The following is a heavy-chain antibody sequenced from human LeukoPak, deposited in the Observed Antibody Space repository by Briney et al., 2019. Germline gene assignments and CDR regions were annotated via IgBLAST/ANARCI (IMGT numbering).Heavy chain of an antibody. V-gene: IGHV3-73*01. CDR3: TRLWFGELLYEDAFDI. CDR1: GFTFRGSA. D-gene: IGHD3-10*01. CDR2: IRSKANSYAT. J-gene: IGHJ3*02. Sequence: GGSLRLSCAASGFTFRGSAMHWVRQASGKGLEWVGRIRSKANSYATAYAASVKGRFTISRDDSKNTAYLQMNSLKTEDTAVYYCTRLWFGELLYEDAFDIWGQGTMVTVSS.